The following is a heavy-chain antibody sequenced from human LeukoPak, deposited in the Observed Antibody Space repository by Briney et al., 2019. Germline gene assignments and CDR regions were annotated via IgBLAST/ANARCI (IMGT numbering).Heavy chain of an antibody. CDR1: GGSISSGSYY. J-gene: IGHJ5*02. CDR2: IYTSGST. D-gene: IGHD6-13*01. V-gene: IGHV4-61*02. Sequence: TLSLTCTVSGGSISSGSYYWSWIRQPAGKGLEWIGRIYTSGSTNYNPSLKSRVTISVDTSKNQFSLKLSSVTAADTAVYYCARDLRYSSSWYNWFDPWGQGTLVTVSS. CDR3: ARDLRYSSSWYNWFDP.